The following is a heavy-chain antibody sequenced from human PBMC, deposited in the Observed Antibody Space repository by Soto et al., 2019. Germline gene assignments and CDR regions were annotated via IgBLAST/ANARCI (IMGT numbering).Heavy chain of an antibody. J-gene: IGHJ4*02. V-gene: IGHV3-21*02. CDR1: GFTFKNYN. Sequence: EVQLVESGGGLVKPGESLRLSCVASGFTFKNYNMNWVRQAPGKGLEWVSSIGGSDTFTYYADSVNGRFTISRDNAKSSLFLQMSCLRVEDATVCFCVRDGPLLGMTLWGQGTLVTVSS. D-gene: IGHD2-21*02. CDR2: IGGSDTFT. CDR3: VRDGPLLGMTL.